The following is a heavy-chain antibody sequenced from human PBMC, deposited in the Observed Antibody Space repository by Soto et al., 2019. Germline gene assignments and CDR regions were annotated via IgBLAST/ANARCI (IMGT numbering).Heavy chain of an antibody. V-gene: IGHV4-59*01. D-gene: IGHD3-3*01. CDR3: ARDKRERRFLEWFRGCDP. J-gene: IGHJ5*02. Sequence: PETLSLTCAVSGGSLSSYYWSWRRPPIGKGLEWIGYIYYSGSTNYNPSLKSRVTISVDTSKNQFSLKLSSVTAADTAVYYCARDKRERRFLEWFRGCDPWGQGTLVTVSA. CDR2: IYYSGST. CDR1: GGSLSSYY.